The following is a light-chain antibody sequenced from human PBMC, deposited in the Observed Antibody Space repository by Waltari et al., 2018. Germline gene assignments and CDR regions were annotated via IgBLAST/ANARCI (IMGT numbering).Light chain of an antibody. CDR3: QTWGTGIWV. CDR2: VNSDGSH. J-gene: IGLJ3*02. V-gene: IGLV4-69*01. CDR1: SGHSSNV. Sequence: QLVLTQSPSASASLGASVKITCTLSSGHSSNVVAWHKQQPEKGTRYLMKVNSDGSHSKGDGFPVRFSGSSSGAVRYLTSSSLQSDDEADYYCQTWGTGIWVFGGGTRLTVL.